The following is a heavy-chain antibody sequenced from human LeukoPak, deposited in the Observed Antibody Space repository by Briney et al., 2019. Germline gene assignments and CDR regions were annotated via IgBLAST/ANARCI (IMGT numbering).Heavy chain of an antibody. CDR2: ITPLFGTA. CDR3: ATEVVPAASSDHNWFDP. CDR1: GGTFSKYT. V-gene: IGHV1-69*06. D-gene: IGHD2-2*01. J-gene: IGHJ5*02. Sequence: SVKVSCKASGGTFSKYTIGWVRQRPGQGLEWMGGITPLFGTANYAQKFQGRVTMTEDTSTDTAYMELSSLRSEDTAVYYCATEVVPAASSDHNWFDPWGQGTLVTVSS.